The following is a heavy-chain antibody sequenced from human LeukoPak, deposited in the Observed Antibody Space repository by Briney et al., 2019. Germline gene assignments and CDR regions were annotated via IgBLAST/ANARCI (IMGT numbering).Heavy chain of an antibody. CDR1: GFTFSSYA. CDR3: ARDQYDTWSRRGNFDS. Sequence: GRSLRLSCAASGFTFSSYAMHWVRQAPGKGLEWVAVISYDGSNKYYADSVKGRFTISRDNSKNTLYLQMSSLRAEDTAVYYCARDQYDTWSRRGNFDSWGQGTLVIVSS. V-gene: IGHV3-30-3*01. J-gene: IGHJ4*02. CDR2: ISYDGSNK. D-gene: IGHD3/OR15-3a*01.